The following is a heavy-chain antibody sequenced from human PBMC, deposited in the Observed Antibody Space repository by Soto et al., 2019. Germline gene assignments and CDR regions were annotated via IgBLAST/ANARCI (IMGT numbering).Heavy chain of an antibody. V-gene: IGHV3-30*18. CDR2: ISYDGSNK. D-gene: IGHD2-2*01. CDR3: AKDLRGYCSSTSCYPYFDY. Sequence: SLRLSCAASGFTFSSYGMHWVRQAPGKGLEWVAVISYDGSNKYYADSVKGRFTISRDNSKNTLYLQMNSLRAEDTAVYYCAKDLRGYCSSTSCYPYFDYWGQGTLVTVSS. J-gene: IGHJ4*02. CDR1: GFTFSSYG.